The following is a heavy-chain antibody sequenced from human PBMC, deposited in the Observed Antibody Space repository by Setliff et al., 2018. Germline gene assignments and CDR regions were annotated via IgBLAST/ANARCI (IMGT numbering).Heavy chain of an antibody. Sequence: GGSLRLSCAASGFSFSDFYMTWIRQAPGKGLEWVSYISSFGATKHYADSVKGRFTISRDNTKNSVFLQMNSLRAEDSAVYFCARDPGFHSGTWCLGDWGQGTQVTVSS. V-gene: IGHV3-11*04. CDR2: ISSFGATK. D-gene: IGHD2-8*01. CDR1: GFSFSDFY. CDR3: ARDPGFHSGTWCLGD. J-gene: IGHJ4*02.